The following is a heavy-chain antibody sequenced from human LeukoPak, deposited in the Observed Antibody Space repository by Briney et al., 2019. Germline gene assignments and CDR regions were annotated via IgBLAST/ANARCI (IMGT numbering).Heavy chain of an antibody. V-gene: IGHV3-7*01. D-gene: IGHD2-15*01. CDR3: ASPGGSYDY. Sequence: GGSLRLSCAASGFTFSRYDMSWVRQAPGKGVEWVANIKQDGSEKYYVDSVKGRFTISRDNAKNSLYLQMNSLRAEDTAVYYCASPGGSYDYWGQGTLVTVSS. CDR1: GFTFSRYD. J-gene: IGHJ4*02. CDR2: IKQDGSEK.